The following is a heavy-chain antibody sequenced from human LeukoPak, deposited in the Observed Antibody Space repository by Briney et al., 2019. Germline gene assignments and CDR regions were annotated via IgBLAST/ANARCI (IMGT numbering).Heavy chain of an antibody. CDR1: GGSISSYY. D-gene: IGHD3-10*01. CDR3: ARSYGSGSPCDL. Sequence: PSETLSLTGYVSGGSISSYYWMWIRQPPGKGLAGFGYVYYSGSANYNPSLKSRATISVDTSKHQFSLKLRYVTAADTAVYYCARSYGSGSPCDLWGRGTLVSVSS. J-gene: IGHJ2*01. CDR2: VYYSGSA. V-gene: IGHV4-59*01.